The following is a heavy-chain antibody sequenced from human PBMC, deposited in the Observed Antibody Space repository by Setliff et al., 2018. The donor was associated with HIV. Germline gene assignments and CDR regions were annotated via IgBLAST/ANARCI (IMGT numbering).Heavy chain of an antibody. D-gene: IGHD3-10*01. CDR3: AKKTAAYTSGSWLHY. V-gene: IGHV3-7*03. CDR2: IKADGSDT. Sequence: GGSLRLSCAASGFTFSTYWMGWIRQVPGKGLEWVANIKADGSDTYYADSVKGRFVISREKSKSTLYLQMNSLRAEDTAVYYCAKKTAAYTSGSWLHYWGQGTLVTVSS. J-gene: IGHJ4*02. CDR1: GFTFSTYW.